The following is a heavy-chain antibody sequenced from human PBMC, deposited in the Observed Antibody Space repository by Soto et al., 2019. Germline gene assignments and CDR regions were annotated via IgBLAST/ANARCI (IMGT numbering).Heavy chain of an antibody. D-gene: IGHD1-26*01. V-gene: IGHV3-43*01. CDR1: GFTFDDYT. CDR2: ITWDGGST. Sequence: EVQLVESGGVVVQPGGSLRLSCAASGFTFDDYTMHWVRQAPGKGLEWVSLITWDGGSTYYADSVKGRFTISRDNSKNSLYLQMNSLRTEDTALYYCAKDQNGREGGFDYWGQGTLVTVSS. J-gene: IGHJ4*02. CDR3: AKDQNGREGGFDY.